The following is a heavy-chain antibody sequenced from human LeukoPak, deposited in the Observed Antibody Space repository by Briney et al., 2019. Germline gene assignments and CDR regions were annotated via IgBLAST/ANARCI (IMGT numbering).Heavy chain of an antibody. V-gene: IGHV3-23*01. CDR1: GFTFSSYA. Sequence: GGSLRLSCAASGFTFSSYAMSWVRQAPGKGLEWVSAISGSGGSTYYADSVKGRFTISRDNSKNTLYLQMNSLRAEDTAVYYCAKLVGPRYYYYYMDVWGKGTTVTVSS. CDR2: ISGSGGST. D-gene: IGHD1-26*01. J-gene: IGHJ6*03. CDR3: AKLVGPRYYYYYMDV.